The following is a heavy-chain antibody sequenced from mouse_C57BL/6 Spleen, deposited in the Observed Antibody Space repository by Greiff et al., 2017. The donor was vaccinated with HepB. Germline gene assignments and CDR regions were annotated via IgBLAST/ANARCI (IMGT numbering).Heavy chain of an antibody. Sequence: EVQLVESEGGLVQPGSSMKLSCTASGFTFSDYYMAWVRQVPEKGLEWVANINYDGSSTYYLDSLKSRFIISRDNAKNILYLQMSSLKSEDTATYYCAREGDYSNYWYFDVWGTGTTVTVSS. D-gene: IGHD2-5*01. CDR3: AREGDYSNYWYFDV. J-gene: IGHJ1*03. CDR2: INYDGSST. CDR1: GFTFSDYY. V-gene: IGHV5-16*01.